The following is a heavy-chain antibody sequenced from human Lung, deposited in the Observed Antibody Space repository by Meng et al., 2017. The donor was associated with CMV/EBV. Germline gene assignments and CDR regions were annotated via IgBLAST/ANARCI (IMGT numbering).Heavy chain of an antibody. V-gene: IGHV1-46*01. CDR2: INPSGGST. CDR3: ARDMVSFGYFGY. Sequence: ASXXVSXKASGYYFTDYYIHWVRQAPGQGLEWMGMINPSGGSTHYAQKFQGRVTLTRDTSTSTVYMQLSSLRSEDTAVYYCARDMVSFGYFGYWGQGRVVNGAS. D-gene: IGHD5-18*01. CDR1: GYYFTDYY. J-gene: IGHJ4*02.